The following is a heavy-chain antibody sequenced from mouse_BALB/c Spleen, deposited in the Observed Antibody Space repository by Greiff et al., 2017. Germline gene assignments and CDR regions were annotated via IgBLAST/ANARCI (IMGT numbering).Heavy chain of an antibody. CDR2: ISSGSSTI. J-gene: IGHJ2*01. V-gene: IGHV5-17*02. D-gene: IGHD1-2*01. CDR3: ARSRATATPFDY. CDR1: GFTFSSFG. Sequence: EVKLVESGGGLVQPGGSRKLSCAASGFTFSSFGMHWVRQAPEKGLEWVAYISSGSSTIYYADTVKGRFTISRDNPKNTLFLQMTSLRSEDTAMYYCARSRATATPFDYWGQGTTLTVSS.